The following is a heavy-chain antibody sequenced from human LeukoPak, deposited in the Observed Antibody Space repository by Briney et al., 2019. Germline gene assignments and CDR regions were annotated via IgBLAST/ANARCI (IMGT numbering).Heavy chain of an antibody. D-gene: IGHD4-17*01. CDR2: IYHSGST. Sequence: SETLSLTCAVSGYSISSGYYWGWIRQPPGTGLEWSGSIYHSGSTYYNPSLKSRVTISVDTSKNQFSLKLSSVTAADTAVYYCARGTVTTPQYNWFDPWGQGTLVTVSS. CDR1: GYSISSGYY. CDR3: ARGTVTTPQYNWFDP. J-gene: IGHJ5*02. V-gene: IGHV4-38-2*01.